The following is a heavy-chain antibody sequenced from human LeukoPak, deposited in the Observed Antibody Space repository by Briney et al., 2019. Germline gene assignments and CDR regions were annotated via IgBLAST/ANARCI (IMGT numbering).Heavy chain of an antibody. J-gene: IGHJ4*02. CDR2: IRSKAYGGTT. D-gene: IGHD3-22*01. CDR3: TTDKGYYDSSGYYETDY. Sequence: GGSLRLSCTASGFTFGDYAMSWVRQAPGKGLEWVGFIRSKAYGGTTEYAASVKGRFTISRDDSKSIAYLQMNSLKTEDTAVYYCTTDKGYYDSSGYYETDYWGQGTLVTVSS. CDR1: GFTFGDYA. V-gene: IGHV3-49*04.